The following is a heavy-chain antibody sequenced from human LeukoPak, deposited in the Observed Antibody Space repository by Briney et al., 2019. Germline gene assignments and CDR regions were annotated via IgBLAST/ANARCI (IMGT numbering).Heavy chain of an antibody. D-gene: IGHD2-2*03. CDR1: GGSISNSY. Sequence: SETLSLTCTVSGGSISNSYWTWIRHPPGKGLEWIGYISYSGTTSYNPSLKSRVTISVDTTNNQFTLKVNSVTAADTAVYFCARRFVNSDGYYYDDYWGQGTLVTVSS. V-gene: IGHV4-59*08. CDR2: ISYSGTT. CDR3: ARRFVNSDGYYYDDY. J-gene: IGHJ4*02.